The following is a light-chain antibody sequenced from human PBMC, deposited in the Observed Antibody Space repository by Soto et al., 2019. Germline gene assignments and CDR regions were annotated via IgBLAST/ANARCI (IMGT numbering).Light chain of an antibody. CDR1: QGISNE. J-gene: IGKJ4*01. CDR3: QQYGSSLT. Sequence: IQMTQSPSSLSASVGDRFTITCRASQGISNELGWYQQRPGKAPKVLIYGASNLQSGVPSRFSGSASGTDFTLTISRLEPEDFAVYYCQQYGSSLTFGGGTKVDIK. V-gene: IGKV1-6*01. CDR2: GAS.